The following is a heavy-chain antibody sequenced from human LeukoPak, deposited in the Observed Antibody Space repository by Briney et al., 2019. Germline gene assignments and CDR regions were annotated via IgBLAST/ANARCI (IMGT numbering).Heavy chain of an antibody. CDR2: IYYSGST. Sequence: SETLSLTSTVSGGSVSSGSYYWSWIRQPPGKGLEWIGYIYYSGSTNYNPSLKSRVTISVDTSKNQFSLKLSSVTAADTAVYYCAREGDATIESDFDYWGQGTLVTVSS. CDR1: GGSVSSGSYY. CDR3: AREGDATIESDFDY. J-gene: IGHJ4*02. D-gene: IGHD5-24*01. V-gene: IGHV4-61*01.